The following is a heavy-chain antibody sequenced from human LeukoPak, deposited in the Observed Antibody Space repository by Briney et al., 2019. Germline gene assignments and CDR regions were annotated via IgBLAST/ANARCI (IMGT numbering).Heavy chain of an antibody. CDR2: IYHSGST. CDR1: GYSISSGYY. J-gene: IGHJ4*02. V-gene: IGHV4-38-2*02. CDR3: AGSPLDTAMADYYFDP. D-gene: IGHD5-18*01. Sequence: SETLSLTCTVSGYSISSGYYWGWIRQPPGKGLQWIGSIYHSGSTYYNPSLKSRVTISEDTSKNQFSLELTSVTAADTALYYCAGSPLDTAMADYYFDPWGQGTLVTVSS.